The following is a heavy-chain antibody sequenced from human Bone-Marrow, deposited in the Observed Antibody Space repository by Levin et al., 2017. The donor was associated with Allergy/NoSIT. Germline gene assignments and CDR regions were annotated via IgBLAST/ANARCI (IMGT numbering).Heavy chain of an antibody. D-gene: IGHD2-15*01. J-gene: IGHJ3*02. CDR1: GGTFSSYI. CDR3: ARRSMNLGYCSGDSCWAFDI. Sequence: SVKVSCKTSGGTFSSYIISWVRQAPGQGLEWMGGIIPIFDTRHYAQKFQGRVTMTADAATSTGYMELTSLRSEDTAVYYCARRSMNLGYCSGDSCWAFDIWGQGTMLTVSS. CDR2: IIPIFDTR. V-gene: IGHV1-69*13.